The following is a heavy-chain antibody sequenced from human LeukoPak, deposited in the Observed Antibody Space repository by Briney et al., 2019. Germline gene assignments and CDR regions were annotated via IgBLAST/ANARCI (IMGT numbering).Heavy chain of an antibody. Sequence: GGSLRLSCAASGFTFSNAWMSWVRQAPGKGLEWVSIIYSGSSTFYADSVKGRFTISRDNSKNTLYLQMNSLRAEDTAVYYCARGGSYLSAFDIWGQGTMVTVSS. D-gene: IGHD1-26*01. CDR3: ARGGSYLSAFDI. CDR1: GFTFSNAW. CDR2: IYSGSST. J-gene: IGHJ3*02. V-gene: IGHV3-53*01.